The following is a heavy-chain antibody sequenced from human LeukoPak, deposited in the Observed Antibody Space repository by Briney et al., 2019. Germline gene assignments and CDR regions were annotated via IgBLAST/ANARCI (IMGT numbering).Heavy chain of an antibody. Sequence: GGSLRLSCAASGFTFSDYTMNWVRLAPGKGLEWVSSISGSSNYIYYADSVKGRFTISRGNAKNSLYLQMNSLRVEDTAVYYCARDESGDIDAFDIWGQGTMVTVSS. CDR1: GFTFSDYT. D-gene: IGHD2-21*01. J-gene: IGHJ3*02. CDR2: ISGSSNYI. V-gene: IGHV3-21*01. CDR3: ARDESGDIDAFDI.